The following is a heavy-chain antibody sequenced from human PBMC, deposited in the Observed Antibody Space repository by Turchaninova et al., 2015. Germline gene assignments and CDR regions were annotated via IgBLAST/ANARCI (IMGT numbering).Heavy chain of an antibody. CDR2: ISYDGSNK. D-gene: IGHD6-19*01. CDR3: AKDLDSSGWGDY. V-gene: IGHV3-30*18. J-gene: IGHJ4*02. Sequence: QVQLVESGGGVVTPGRSLRLSCAASGFTFSSYGMRWGRQAPGKGLEWVAVISYDGSNKYYADSVKGRFTISRDNSKNTLYLQMNSLRAEDTAVYYCAKDLDSSGWGDYWGQGTLVTVSS. CDR1: GFTFSSYG.